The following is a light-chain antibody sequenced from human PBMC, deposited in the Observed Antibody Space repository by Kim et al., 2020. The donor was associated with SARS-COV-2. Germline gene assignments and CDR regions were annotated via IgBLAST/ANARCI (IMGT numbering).Light chain of an antibody. CDR3: QQYFSLST. CDR1: QNINNV. V-gene: IGKV1-5*03. Sequence: LSESVGDRITITCRASQNINNVLAWYQKKPGRAPKLLIYGASSLQSGVPTRFTGRGSGTEFSLTISSLQPDDFATYYCQQYFSLSTFGQGTKLEI. CDR2: GAS. J-gene: IGKJ2*01.